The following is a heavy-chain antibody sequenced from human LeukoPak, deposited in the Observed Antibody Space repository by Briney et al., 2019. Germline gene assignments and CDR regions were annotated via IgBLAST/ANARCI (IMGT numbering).Heavy chain of an antibody. CDR1: GGSVRSYY. CDR3: ARDKKDYYDSSGYYYFAFDI. CDR2: LYYSGST. V-gene: IGHV4-59*02. J-gene: IGHJ3*02. Sequence: SETLSLTCTVSGGSVRSYYWRWIRQPPGKGLEWIGYLYYSGSTNYNPSLKSRVTISVDTSKNQFSLKLSSVTAADTAVYYCARDKKDYYDSSGYYYFAFDIWGQGTMVNVSS. D-gene: IGHD3-22*01.